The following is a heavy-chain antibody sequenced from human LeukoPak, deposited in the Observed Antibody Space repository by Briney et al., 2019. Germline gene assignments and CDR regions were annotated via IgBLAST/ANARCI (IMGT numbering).Heavy chain of an antibody. D-gene: IGHD4-17*01. Sequence: ASVRVSCKASGYTFTSYGISWVRQAPGQGLEWMGWISAYNGNTNYAQKLQGRVTMTTDTSTSTASMELRSLRSDDTAVYYCARDIPDDYGDYQPFRYFDYWGQGTLVTVSS. CDR1: GYTFTSYG. V-gene: IGHV1-18*01. J-gene: IGHJ4*02. CDR3: ARDIPDDYGDYQPFRYFDY. CDR2: ISAYNGNT.